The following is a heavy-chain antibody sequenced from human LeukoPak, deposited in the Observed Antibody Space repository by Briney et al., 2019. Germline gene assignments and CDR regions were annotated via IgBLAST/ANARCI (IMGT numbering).Heavy chain of an antibody. Sequence: PSETLSLTCTVSGGSISSSSYYWGWIRQPPGKGLEWIGSIYYSGSTYYNPSLKSRVTISVDTSKNQFSLKLSSVTAADTVVYYCARLNINYDILTGSLHPSHDAFDIWGQGTMVTVSS. CDR3: ARLNINYDILTGSLHPSHDAFDI. D-gene: IGHD3-9*01. CDR2: IYYSGST. J-gene: IGHJ3*02. V-gene: IGHV4-39*01. CDR1: GGSISSSSYY.